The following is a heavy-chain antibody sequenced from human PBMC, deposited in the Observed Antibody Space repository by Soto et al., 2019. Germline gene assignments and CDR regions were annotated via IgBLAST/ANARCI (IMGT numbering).Heavy chain of an antibody. CDR1: GFTFSSYA. J-gene: IGHJ4*02. CDR2: IAYDGRNK. V-gene: IGHV3-30*04. D-gene: IGHD1-1*01. Sequence: PGGSLRLSCAASGFTFSSYAMHWVRQAPGKGLEWVVVIAYDGRNKYYADSVKGRFTISRDNSKNTLYLQMNSLRIEDTAVYYCARELERVFDYWGQGTLVTVSS. CDR3: ARELERVFDY.